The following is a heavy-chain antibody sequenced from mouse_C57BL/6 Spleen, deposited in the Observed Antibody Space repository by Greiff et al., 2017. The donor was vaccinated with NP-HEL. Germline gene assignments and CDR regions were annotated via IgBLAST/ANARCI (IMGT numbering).Heavy chain of an antibody. J-gene: IGHJ2*01. D-gene: IGHD1-1*01. CDR2: IDPSAGGT. Sequence: QVQLQQSGAELVRPGASVTLSCKASGYTFTDYEMHWVKQTPVHGLEWIGAIDPSAGGTTYNQKFKGKAILTADKSSSTAYMELRSLTSEDSAVYYCTERDYGSFDYWGQGTTLTVSS. CDR3: TERDYGSFDY. V-gene: IGHV1-15*01. CDR1: GYTFTDYE.